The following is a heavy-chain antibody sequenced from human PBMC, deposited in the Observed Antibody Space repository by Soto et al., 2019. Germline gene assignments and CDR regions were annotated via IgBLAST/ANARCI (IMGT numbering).Heavy chain of an antibody. D-gene: IGHD1-1*01. Sequence: PGGSLRLSCAASGFTFSSYATNWVRQAPGKGREWVAEISGSGTSTYYAPSVKGRFIISSDSSKNTLYLQMYSLRAEDTSIYYFSKSLSGLFSLGDFNYWGQGALVTVSS. J-gene: IGHJ4*02. CDR2: ISGSGTST. CDR3: SKSLSGLFSLGDFNY. CDR1: GFTFSSYA. V-gene: IGHV3-23*01.